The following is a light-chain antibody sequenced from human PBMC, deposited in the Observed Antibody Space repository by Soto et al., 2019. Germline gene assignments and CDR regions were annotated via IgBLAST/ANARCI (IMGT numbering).Light chain of an antibody. J-gene: IGLJ2*01. CDR1: SSDVGGYNF. CDR3: SSYTGSSIPVA. CDR2: DVT. V-gene: IGLV2-8*01. Sequence: QSALTQPPSASGSPGQSVTISCTGASSDVGGYNFVSWYQHHPGKAPRLMIYDVTQRPSGVPDRFSGSKSGNTASLTVSGLQVDDVADYYCSSYTGSSIPVAFGGGTKLTVL.